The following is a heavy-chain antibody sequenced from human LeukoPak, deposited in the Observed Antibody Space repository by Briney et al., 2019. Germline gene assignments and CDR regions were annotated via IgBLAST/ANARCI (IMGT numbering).Heavy chain of an antibody. D-gene: IGHD1-26*01. Sequence: ASVKVSCKASGGTFSSYAISWVRPAPGQGLEWMGGIIPIFGTANYAQKFQGRVTITADESTSTAYMELSSLRSEDTAVYYCARDLGGSYPSYYFDYWGQGTLVTVSS. J-gene: IGHJ4*02. CDR1: GGTFSSYA. CDR2: IIPIFGTA. CDR3: ARDLGGSYPSYYFDY. V-gene: IGHV1-69*13.